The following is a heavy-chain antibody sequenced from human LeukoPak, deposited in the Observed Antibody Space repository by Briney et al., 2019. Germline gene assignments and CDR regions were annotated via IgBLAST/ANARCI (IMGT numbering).Heavy chain of an antibody. CDR1: GYTFTSYY. J-gene: IGHJ4*02. Sequence: ASVKVSCKASGYTFTSYYMHWMRQAPGQGPEWMGIINPRGGGTDYAQKFQGRITMTSDTSTSTVYMELNSLRSDDTAVYFCARVGSAAATADYWGQGTLVTVSS. CDR3: ARVGSAAATADY. CDR2: INPRGGGT. D-gene: IGHD6-25*01. V-gene: IGHV1-46*01.